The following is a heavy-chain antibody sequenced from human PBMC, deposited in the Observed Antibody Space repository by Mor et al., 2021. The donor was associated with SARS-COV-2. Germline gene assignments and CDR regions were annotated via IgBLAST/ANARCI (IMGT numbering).Heavy chain of an antibody. D-gene: IGHD6-19*01. J-gene: IGHJ4*02. CDR3: AKDAGIAVAGTAFYFDY. V-gene: IGHV3-23*01. Sequence: GSTYYADSVKGRFTISRDNSKNTLYLQMNSLRAEDTAVYYCAKDAGIAVAGTAFYFDYWGQGTLVTV. CDR2: GST.